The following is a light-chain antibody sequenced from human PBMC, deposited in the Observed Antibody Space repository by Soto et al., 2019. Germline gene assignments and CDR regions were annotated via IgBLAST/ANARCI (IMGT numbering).Light chain of an antibody. V-gene: IGKV3-15*01. J-gene: IGKJ1*01. CDR3: QQYNNGT. CDR2: GAS. CDR1: QSVSSN. Sequence: EIVMTQSPATLPVSPGERATLSCRASQSVSSNLAWYQQKPGQAPRLLIYGASTRATGIPARFSGSGSGTEFTLTISSLQSEDFAVYYCQQYNNGTFGQGTKVDIK.